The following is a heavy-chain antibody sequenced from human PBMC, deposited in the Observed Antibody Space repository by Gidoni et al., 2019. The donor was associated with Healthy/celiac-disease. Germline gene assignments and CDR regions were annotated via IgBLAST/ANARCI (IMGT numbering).Heavy chain of an antibody. J-gene: IGHJ4*02. CDR3: ARQHSTSFDY. CDR2: ISYAGSNK. V-gene: IGHV3-30*19. CDR1: GFTFSSYG. D-gene: IGHD6-13*01. Sequence: QVQLVESGGGVVQPGRSLRLSCAASGFTFSSYGMHWVRQAPGKGLEWVVVISYAGSNKYYADSVKGRFTISRDNSKNTLYLQMNSLRPEDTAVYYCARQHSTSFDYWGQGTLVTVSS.